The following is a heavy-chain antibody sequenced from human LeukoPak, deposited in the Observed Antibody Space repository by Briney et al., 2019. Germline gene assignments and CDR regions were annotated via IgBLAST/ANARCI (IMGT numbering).Heavy chain of an antibody. CDR2: IYHSGST. Sequence: SQTLSLTCTVSGGSISSGGYYWSWIRQPPGRGLEWIGYIYHSGSTYYNPSLKSRVTISVDRSKNQFSLKLSSVTAADTAVYYCWGVPVVPAFPEYYDFWSGYERFDYWGQGTLVTVSS. J-gene: IGHJ4*02. CDR1: GGSISSGGYY. CDR3: WGVPVVPAFPEYYDFWSGYERFDY. V-gene: IGHV4-30-2*01. D-gene: IGHD3-3*01.